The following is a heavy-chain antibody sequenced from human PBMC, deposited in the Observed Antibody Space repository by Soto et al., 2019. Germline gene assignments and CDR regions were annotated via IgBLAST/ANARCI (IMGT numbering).Heavy chain of an antibody. V-gene: IGHV4-59*11. CDR2: ISYTGST. D-gene: IGHD1-1*01. Sequence: SHTLSLTCTVSGGSISGHCWSWIRQPTGKGLEWVGYISYTGSTNYNPSLKSRATISADTSKNLFSLRLSSVTAADTAIYYCARDPDWKNKYYMDVWGKGTTVT. J-gene: IGHJ6*03. CDR1: GGSISGHC. CDR3: ARDPDWKNKYYMDV.